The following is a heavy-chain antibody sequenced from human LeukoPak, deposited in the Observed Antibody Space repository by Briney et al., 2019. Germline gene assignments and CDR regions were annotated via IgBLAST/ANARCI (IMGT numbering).Heavy chain of an antibody. Sequence: SETLSLTCTVSGGSISSYYWSWIRQPPGKGLEWIGYIYYSGSTNYSPSLKSRVTISVDTSKNQFSLKLSSVTAADTAVYYCARAGWGSYDAFDIWGQGTMVTVSS. CDR1: GGSISSYY. CDR3: ARAGWGSYDAFDI. D-gene: IGHD7-27*01. V-gene: IGHV4-59*01. J-gene: IGHJ3*02. CDR2: IYYSGST.